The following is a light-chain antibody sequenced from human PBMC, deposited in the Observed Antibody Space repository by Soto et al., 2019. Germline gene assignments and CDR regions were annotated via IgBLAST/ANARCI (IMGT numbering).Light chain of an antibody. CDR2: GNS. Sequence: QSVLTQPPSLSGAPRQRVTISCSGSGSNIGANFDVHWYKQLPGTAPQVVIYGNSNRPSGVPDRFSGSKSGAYASLVITGLRADDEAEYYCQSFDNTLSASIFGGGTKVTVL. CDR3: QSFDNTLSASI. J-gene: IGLJ2*01. V-gene: IGLV1-40*01. CDR1: GSNIGANFD.